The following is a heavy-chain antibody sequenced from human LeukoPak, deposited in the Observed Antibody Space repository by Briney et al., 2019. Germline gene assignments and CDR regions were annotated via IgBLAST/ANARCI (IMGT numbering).Heavy chain of an antibody. CDR3: ARGFGELLPFDY. CDR2: IIPIFGTA. J-gene: IGHJ4*02. D-gene: IGHD3-10*01. CDR1: GGTFSSYA. V-gene: IGHV1-69*01. Sequence: ASVKVSCKASGGTFSSYAISWVRQAPGQGLEWMGGIIPIFGTANYAQKFQGRVTITADESTSTAYMELSNLRSEDTAVYYCARGFGELLPFDYWGQGTLVTVSS.